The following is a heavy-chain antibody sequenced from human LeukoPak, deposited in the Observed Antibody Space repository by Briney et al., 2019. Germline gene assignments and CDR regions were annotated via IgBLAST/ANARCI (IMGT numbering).Heavy chain of an antibody. CDR1: GGSISSYY. CDR2: IYYGGRS. CDR3: ARGSSGNSFPFDY. J-gene: IGHJ4*02. V-gene: IGHV4-59*12. D-gene: IGHD3-22*01. Sequence: PSETLSLTCIVSGGSISSYYWSWSRQSPGKGLEWIGYIYYGGRSSYNPSLKSRVTISVDTSKNQFSLRLSSVTAADTAVYYCARGSSGNSFPFDYWGQGTLVTVSS.